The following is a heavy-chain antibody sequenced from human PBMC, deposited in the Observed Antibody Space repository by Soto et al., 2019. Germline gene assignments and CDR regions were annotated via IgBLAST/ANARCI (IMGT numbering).Heavy chain of an antibody. CDR2: ISAYNGNT. D-gene: IGHD3-10*01. V-gene: IGHV1-18*01. CDR3: ARELRVLSTMVRGVIQAFDY. J-gene: IGHJ4*02. CDR1: GYTFTSYG. Sequence: ASVKVSCKASGYTFTSYGISWVRQAPGQGLEWMGWISAYNGNTNYAQKLQGRVTMTTDTSTSTAYMELRSLRSDDTAVYYCARELRVLSTMVRGVIQAFDYWGQGTLVTVSS.